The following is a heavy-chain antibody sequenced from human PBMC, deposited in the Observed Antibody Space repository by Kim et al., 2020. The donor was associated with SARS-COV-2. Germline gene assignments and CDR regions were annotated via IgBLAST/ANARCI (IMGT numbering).Heavy chain of an antibody. D-gene: IGHD2-2*01. CDR3: ARGLQVPAAMAAEGWFDP. Sequence: ASVTVSCKASGYTFTGYYMHWVRQAPGQGLEWMGRINPNSCGTNHAQKFQGRVTMTRDTSISTAYMELSRLRSDDTAVYYCARGLQVPAAMAAEGWFDPWGQRTLVTVSS. CDR1: GYTFTGYY. CDR2: INPNSCGT. V-gene: IGHV1-2*06. J-gene: IGHJ5*02.